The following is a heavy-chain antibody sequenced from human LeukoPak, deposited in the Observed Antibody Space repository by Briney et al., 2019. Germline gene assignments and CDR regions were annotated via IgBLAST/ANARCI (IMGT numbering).Heavy chain of an antibody. D-gene: IGHD3-3*02. CDR2: IKQDGSEK. V-gene: IGHV3-7*01. Sequence: GGSLRLSCAASGFTFSSYWMSWVRQAPGKGLEWVANIKQDGSEKYYVDSAKGRFTISRDNAKNSLYLQMNSLRAEDTAVYYCARELIVGFLEWLIDYWGQGTLVTVSS. CDR3: ARELIVGFLEWLIDY. J-gene: IGHJ4*02. CDR1: GFTFSSYW.